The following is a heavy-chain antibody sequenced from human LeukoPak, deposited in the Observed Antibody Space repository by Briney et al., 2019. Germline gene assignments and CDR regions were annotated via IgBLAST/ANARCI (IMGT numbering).Heavy chain of an antibody. V-gene: IGHV1-69*05. Sequence: VASVKVSCKASGGTFSSYAISWVRQAPGQGLEWMGGIIPIFGTANYAQKFQGRVTITTDESTSTAYMELSSLRSEDTAVYYCASAQKSGNYYYYYMDVWGKGTTVTVSS. CDR1: GGTFSSYA. J-gene: IGHJ6*03. CDR2: IIPIFGTA. CDR3: ASAQKSGNYYYYYMDV.